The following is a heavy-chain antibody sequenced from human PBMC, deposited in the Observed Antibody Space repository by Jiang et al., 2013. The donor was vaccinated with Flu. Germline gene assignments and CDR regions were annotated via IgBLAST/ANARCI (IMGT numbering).Heavy chain of an antibody. J-gene: IGHJ4*02. D-gene: IGHD2-15*01. Sequence: RLSCAASGFTFSSYAMSWVRQAPGKGLEWVSGISGSGGSTNYADSVKGRFTISRDNSKNTLYLQMNSLRAEDTALYYCARGRGGYFDYWGQGTLVTVSS. V-gene: IGHV3-23*01. CDR3: ARGRGGYFDY. CDR2: ISGSGGST. CDR1: GFTFSSYA.